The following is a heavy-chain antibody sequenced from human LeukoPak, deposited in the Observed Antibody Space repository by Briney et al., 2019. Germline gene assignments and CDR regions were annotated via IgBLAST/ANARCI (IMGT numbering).Heavy chain of an antibody. Sequence: PRASVKVSCKASGGTFSSYAISWVRQAPGQGLEWMGRIIPILGIANYAQKFQGRVTMTEDASTDTAYMELSSLRSEDTAVYYCAAPSGSFLAFYYGMDVWGQGTTVTVSS. D-gene: IGHD1-26*01. V-gene: IGHV1-69*04. CDR1: GGTFSSYA. CDR3: AAPSGSFLAFYYGMDV. CDR2: IIPILGIA. J-gene: IGHJ6*02.